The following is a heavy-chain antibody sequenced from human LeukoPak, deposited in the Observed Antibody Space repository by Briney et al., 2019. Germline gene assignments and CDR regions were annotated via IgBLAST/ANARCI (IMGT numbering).Heavy chain of an antibody. J-gene: IGHJ3*02. V-gene: IGHV4-59*01. Sequence: SETLSLTCTVSGGSIDSYYWSWIRQPPAKGLEWIGYIFYSGSTNYNPSLKSRVTISVDTSKNQFSLKLSSVTAADTAVYYCAREHYDILTGLYIDAFDIWGPGTRVTVSS. CDR3: AREHYDILTGLYIDAFDI. D-gene: IGHD3-9*01. CDR1: GGSIDSYY. CDR2: IFYSGST.